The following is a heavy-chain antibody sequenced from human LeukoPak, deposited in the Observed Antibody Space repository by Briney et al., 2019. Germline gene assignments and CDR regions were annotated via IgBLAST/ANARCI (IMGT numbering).Heavy chain of an antibody. V-gene: IGHV3-7*01. CDR3: ARDRAYTTFDY. J-gene: IGHJ4*02. Sequence: GGSLRLSCAASRFTFSGSWMTWVRQAPGKGPEWVANINQDGGVKGYLDSVQGRFTISRDNAKNSLYLQVNSLRAEDTAIYFCARDRAYTTFDYWGQGTLVTVSS. CDR2: INQDGGVK. CDR1: RFTFSGSW. D-gene: IGHD2-2*02.